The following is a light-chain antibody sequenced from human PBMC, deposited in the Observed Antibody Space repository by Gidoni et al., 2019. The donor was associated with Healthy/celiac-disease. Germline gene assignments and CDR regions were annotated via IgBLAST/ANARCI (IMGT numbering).Light chain of an antibody. V-gene: IGKV1-39*01. CDR3: QQSYSTPLT. Sequence: DIHMTQSPSSLSASVGDRVTITCRASQSISSYLNWYQQKPGKAPKLMIYAASSLQSGFPSRFSGRGSATDFTITISSLQPEDFANYYCQQSYSTPLTFGGGTKVEIK. CDR1: QSISSY. CDR2: AAS. J-gene: IGKJ4*01.